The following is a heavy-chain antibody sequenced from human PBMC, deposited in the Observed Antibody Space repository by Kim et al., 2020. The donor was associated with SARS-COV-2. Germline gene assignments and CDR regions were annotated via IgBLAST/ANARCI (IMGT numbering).Heavy chain of an antibody. J-gene: IGHJ5*02. CDR3: SKGRAAGKVDWFNP. CDR2: ITGSGGGT. CDR1: GFTFSSYA. V-gene: IGHV3-23*01. Sequence: GGSLRLSCASSGFTFSSYAMTWVRQAPGKGLEWVSSITGSGGGTYYAVSVEGRFTSSRDNSRNTVSLQMNSLTVEDTPVYYCSKGRAAGKVDWFNPWGQG. D-gene: IGHD5-12*01.